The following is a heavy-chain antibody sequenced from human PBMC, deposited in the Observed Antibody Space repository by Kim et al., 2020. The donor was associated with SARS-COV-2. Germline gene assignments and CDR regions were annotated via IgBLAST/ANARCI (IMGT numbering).Heavy chain of an antibody. CDR2: ILEDGSDK. CDR1: GLTFSRAG. V-gene: IGHV3-30*18. J-gene: IGHJ4*02. Sequence: GGSLRLSCAASGLTFSRAGMHWVRQAPGKGLEWVTFILEDGSDKFYADSVKGRLTISRDNSRNTLSLQMSSLRAEDTAVYYCAKDKGKYYFDYLGQGTLV. CDR3: AKDKGKYYFDY.